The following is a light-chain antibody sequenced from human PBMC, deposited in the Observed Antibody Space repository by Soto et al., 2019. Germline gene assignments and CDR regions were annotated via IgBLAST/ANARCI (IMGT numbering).Light chain of an antibody. J-gene: IGKJ1*01. CDR2: AAT. Sequence: DIQMTQSPSSLSASVGDRVTITCRASQSISSYLNWYQHKPGKAPNLLIYAATTLQSGVPSRFRGSGSGTDFTLTISSLQPDDFATYYCQQSYSNPRTFGQGTKVDIK. CDR1: QSISSY. V-gene: IGKV1-39*01. CDR3: QQSYSNPRT.